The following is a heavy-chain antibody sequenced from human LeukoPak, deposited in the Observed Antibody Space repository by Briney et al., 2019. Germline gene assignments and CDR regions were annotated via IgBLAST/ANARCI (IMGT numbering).Heavy chain of an antibody. D-gene: IGHD6-6*01. Sequence: GGSLRLSCAASGFTFSSYAMRWVSQAQGKGREWDSAISGSGGSTYCADSVKGRFTTSRDNSKNTLYLQMNSLRAEDTAVYYCAKVLVFRWGQVTLVTVS. CDR2: ISGSGGST. V-gene: IGHV3-23*01. CDR1: GFTFSSYA. CDR3: AKVLVFR. J-gene: IGHJ4*02.